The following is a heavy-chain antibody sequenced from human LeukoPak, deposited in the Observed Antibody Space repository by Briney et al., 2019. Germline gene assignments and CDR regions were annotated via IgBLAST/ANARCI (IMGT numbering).Heavy chain of an antibody. CDR2: IYPGDSDT. D-gene: IGHD3-22*01. V-gene: IGHV5-51*01. Sequence: GESLKISCKGSGYSFTSYRIAWVRQMPGKGLEWMGIIYPGDSDTRYSPSFQGQVTISVDKSISTAYLQWSSLKASDTAMYYCARRGYYDSSTGKNWFDPWGQGTLVTVSS. CDR3: ARRGYYDSSTGKNWFDP. CDR1: GYSFTSYR. J-gene: IGHJ5*02.